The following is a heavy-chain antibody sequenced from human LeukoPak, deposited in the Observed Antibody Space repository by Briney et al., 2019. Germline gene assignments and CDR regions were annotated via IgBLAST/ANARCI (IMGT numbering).Heavy chain of an antibody. Sequence: SETLSLTCAVYGGSFSGYYWSWIRQPPGKGLEWIGEINHSGSTNYNPSLKSRVTISVDTSKNQFSLKLSSVTAADTAVYYCARGHALIFSSSWCKYYYGMDVWGQGTTVTVSS. CDR1: GGSFSGYY. V-gene: IGHV4-34*01. J-gene: IGHJ6*02. CDR2: INHSGST. CDR3: ARGHALIFSSSWCKYYYGMDV. D-gene: IGHD6-13*01.